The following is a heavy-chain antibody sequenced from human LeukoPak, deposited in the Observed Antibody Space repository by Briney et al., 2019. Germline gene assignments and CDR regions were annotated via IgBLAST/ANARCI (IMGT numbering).Heavy chain of an antibody. CDR3: ARSAAGHQYYFDY. J-gene: IGHJ4*02. CDR1: GGSISSGGYY. V-gene: IGHV4-61*08. Sequence: PSETLSLTCTVSGGSISSGGYYWSWIRQHPGKGLEWIGYIYYSGSTNYSPSLRSRVTTSVDRSKNQVSLILSSLTAADTAIYYCARSAAGHQYYFDYWGRGTLVTVSS. CDR2: IYYSGST. D-gene: IGHD2-2*01.